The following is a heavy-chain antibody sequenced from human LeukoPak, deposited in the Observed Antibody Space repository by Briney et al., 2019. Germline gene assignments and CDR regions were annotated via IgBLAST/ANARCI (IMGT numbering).Heavy chain of an antibody. CDR1: GYSISSGYY. J-gene: IGHJ6*03. Sequence: SETLSLTCAVSGYSISSGYYWGWIRQPPGKGLEWIGSIYHSGSTYYNPSLKSRVTISVDTSKNQFSPKLSSVTAADTAVYYCARQGGYSGYDDPRYYYYMDVWGKGTTVTVSS. CDR2: IYHSGST. CDR3: ARQGGYSGYDDPRYYYYMDV. D-gene: IGHD5-12*01. V-gene: IGHV4-38-2*01.